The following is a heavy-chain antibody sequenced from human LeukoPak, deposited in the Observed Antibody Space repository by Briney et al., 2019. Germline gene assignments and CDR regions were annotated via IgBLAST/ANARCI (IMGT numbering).Heavy chain of an antibody. Sequence: GESLKISCKGSGYSFTNYWIGWVRQMPGKGLEWMGIIFPGDSDARYSPSFQGQVTISADKSISTAYLQWSSLKASDTAMYYRARAAAGGGKINFDYWGQGTLVTVSS. CDR2: IFPGDSDA. CDR3: ARAAAGGGKINFDY. V-gene: IGHV5-51*01. J-gene: IGHJ4*02. CDR1: GYSFTNYW. D-gene: IGHD6-13*01.